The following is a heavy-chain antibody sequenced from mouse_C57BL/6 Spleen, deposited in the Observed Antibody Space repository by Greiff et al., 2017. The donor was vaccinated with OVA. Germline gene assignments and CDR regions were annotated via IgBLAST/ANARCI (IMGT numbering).Heavy chain of an antibody. V-gene: IGHV1-26*01. CDR3: ARFITDAMDY. Sequence: VQLQQSGPELVKPGASVKISCKASGYTFTDYYMNWVKQSHGKSLEWIGDINPNNGGTSYNQKFKGKATLTVDKSSSTAYMELRSLTSEDSAVYYCARFITDAMDYWGQGTSVTVSS. D-gene: IGHD1-1*01. J-gene: IGHJ4*01. CDR1: GYTFTDYY. CDR2: INPNNGGT.